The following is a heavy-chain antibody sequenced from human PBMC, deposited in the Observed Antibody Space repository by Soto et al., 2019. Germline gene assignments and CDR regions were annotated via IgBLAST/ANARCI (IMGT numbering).Heavy chain of an antibody. CDR2: ISAYNGNT. CDR1: GYTFTSYG. D-gene: IGHD3-22*01. V-gene: IGHV1-18*01. Sequence: ASVKVSCKASGYTFTSYGISWVRQAPGQGLEWMGWISAYNGNTNYAQKLQGRVTMTTDTSTITAYMELRSLRSDDTAVYYCARAYYDSSGYYYVLFDYWGQGTLVTVSS. CDR3: ARAYYDSSGYYYVLFDY. J-gene: IGHJ4*02.